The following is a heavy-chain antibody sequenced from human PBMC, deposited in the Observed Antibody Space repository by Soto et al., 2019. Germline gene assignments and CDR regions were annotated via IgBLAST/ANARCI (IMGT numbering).Heavy chain of an antibody. CDR2: ISDSGDRT. D-gene: IGHD3-16*02. J-gene: IGHJ3*01. CDR3: AKDRGIIVKAGDAFDV. V-gene: IGHV3-23*01. Sequence: PGGSLRLSCASSGFTLIMSAVNWFGQSPGKGLEWVSYISDSGDRTYYADSVKGRFTISRDRSKNTVSLQMDSLRAEDTAVYYCAKDRGIIVKAGDAFDVWGQGTKVTVSS. CDR1: GFTLIMSA.